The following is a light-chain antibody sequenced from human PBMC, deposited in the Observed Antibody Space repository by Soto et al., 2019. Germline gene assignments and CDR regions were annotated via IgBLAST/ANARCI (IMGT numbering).Light chain of an antibody. CDR3: CSYAGSSAFV. J-gene: IGLJ2*01. V-gene: IGLV2-23*03. Sequence: QSLLTQPASVSGSPGQSITISCTGTSSDVGTYNLVSWYQQHPGKAPKFMIYEGSKRPSGVSNRFSGSKSGNTASLTISGLQAEDEADYYCCSYAGSSAFVFGGGTKLTVL. CDR2: EGS. CDR1: SSDVGTYNL.